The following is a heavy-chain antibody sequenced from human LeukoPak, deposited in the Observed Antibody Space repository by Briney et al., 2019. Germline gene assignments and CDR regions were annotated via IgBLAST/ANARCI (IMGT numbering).Heavy chain of an antibody. J-gene: IGHJ5*02. CDR3: ARLENSGSYTSHWFDP. CDR1: GGSISSSSYY. V-gene: IGHV4-39*01. D-gene: IGHD1-26*01. Sequence: SETLSLTCTVSGGSISSSSYYWGWIRQPPGKGLEWIGSIYYSGSTYYNPSLKSRVTISVDTSKNQFSPKLCSVTAADTAVYYCARLENSGSYTSHWFDPWGQGTLVTVSS. CDR2: IYYSGST.